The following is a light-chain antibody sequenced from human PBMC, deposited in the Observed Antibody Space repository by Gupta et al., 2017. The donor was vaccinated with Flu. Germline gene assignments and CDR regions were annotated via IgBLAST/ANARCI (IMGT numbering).Light chain of an antibody. V-gene: IGLV1-40*01. J-gene: IGLJ1*01. CDR1: SSNIGAGYD. Sequence: VLTQPPSVSGAPGQKATIACTGSSSNIGAGYDVHWYQQLPGTAPKLLIYGNSNRPSGVPDRFSGSKSGTSASLAITGLQAEDEADYYCQSYDSSLSGYVFGTGTKVTVL. CDR2: GNS. CDR3: QSYDSSLSGYV.